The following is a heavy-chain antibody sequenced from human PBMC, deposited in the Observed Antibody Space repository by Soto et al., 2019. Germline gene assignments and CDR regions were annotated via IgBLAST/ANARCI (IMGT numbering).Heavy chain of an antibody. CDR2: ISPFNGNT. J-gene: IGHJ6*02. D-gene: IGHD3-22*01. V-gene: IGHV1-18*01. CDR1: GYPFTHYG. Sequence: QVQLVQSGAEVKKPGASVKVSCKSSGYPFTHYGITWVRQAPGQGLEWMGWISPFNGNTNYGQTLQGRVTLTTETSTITVYMELRSLGSDDTAVYYCARDQSFDRSYYYGIDFWGQGTTVTVSS. CDR3: ARDQSFDRSYYYGIDF.